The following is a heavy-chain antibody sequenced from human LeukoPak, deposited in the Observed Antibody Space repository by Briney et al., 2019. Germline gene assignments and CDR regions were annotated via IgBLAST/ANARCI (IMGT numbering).Heavy chain of an antibody. V-gene: IGHV3-30*18. Sequence: GGSLRLSCAASGFTFSSYGMHWARQAPGKGLEWVAVISHDGSNPYYADSVKGRFTISRDNSKNTLYLQMSSLRAEDTATYYCAKTHYYDSSGVPGDYWGQGTLVTVSS. CDR3: AKTHYYDSSGVPGDY. CDR2: ISHDGSNP. J-gene: IGHJ4*02. CDR1: GFTFSSYG. D-gene: IGHD3-22*01.